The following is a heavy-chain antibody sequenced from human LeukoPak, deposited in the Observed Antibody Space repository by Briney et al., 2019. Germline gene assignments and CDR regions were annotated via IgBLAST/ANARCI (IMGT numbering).Heavy chain of an antibody. CDR3: ARGGVEHDDSDYSPFDN. D-gene: IGHD3-22*01. J-gene: IGHJ4*02. Sequence: GGSLRLSCAASGFTVGTYYMSWARQATGKGLEWISVIYSGSNTHYADSVKGLFTFSRDDSKNTLFLQMNSLRAEDTAVYYCARGGVEHDDSDYSPFDNWGQGTLVTVSS. CDR1: GFTVGTYY. V-gene: IGHV3-53*01. CDR2: IYSGSNT.